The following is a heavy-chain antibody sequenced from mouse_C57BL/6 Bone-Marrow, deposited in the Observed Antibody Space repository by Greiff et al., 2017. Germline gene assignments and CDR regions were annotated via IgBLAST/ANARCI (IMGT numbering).Heavy chain of an antibody. D-gene: IGHD1-1*01. CDR2: INPSTGGT. Sequence: EVKLVESGPELVKPGASVKISCKASGYSFTGYYMNWVKQSPEKSLEWIGEINPSTGGTTYNQKFKAKATLTVDKSSSTAYMQLKSLTSEDSAVXYCARGGYGKTFDVWGKGTTVTVSS. V-gene: IGHV1-42*01. CDR1: GYSFTGYY. J-gene: IGHJ1*03. CDR3: ARGGYGKTFDV.